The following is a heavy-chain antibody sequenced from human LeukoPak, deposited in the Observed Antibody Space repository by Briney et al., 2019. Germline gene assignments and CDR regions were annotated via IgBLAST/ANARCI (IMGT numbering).Heavy chain of an antibody. CDR2: ISYDGSNK. CDR3: ARRKLGYSSSWYGGAFDI. Sequence: PGGSLRLSCAASGFTFSSYAMHWVRQAPGKGLEWVAVISYDGSNKYYADSVKGRFTISRDNSKNTLYLQMNSLRAEDTAVYYCARRKLGYSSSWYGGAFDIWGQGTMVTVSS. D-gene: IGHD6-13*01. CDR1: GFTFSSYA. J-gene: IGHJ3*02. V-gene: IGHV3-30-3*01.